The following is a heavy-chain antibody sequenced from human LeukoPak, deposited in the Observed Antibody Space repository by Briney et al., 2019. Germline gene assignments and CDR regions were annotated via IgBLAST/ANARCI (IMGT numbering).Heavy chain of an antibody. CDR1: GGSMSPYH. V-gene: IGHV4-59*08. CDR2: IYYSGST. Sequence: PSETLSLTCTVSGGSMSPYHWGWIRQPPGKGLEWTGYIYYSGSTNYNPSLNSRVTISVDTSKNQFSLKLSSVTAADTAVYYCARGAVHYYYGMDVWGQGTTVTVSS. J-gene: IGHJ6*02. D-gene: IGHD4/OR15-4a*01. CDR3: ARGAVHYYYGMDV.